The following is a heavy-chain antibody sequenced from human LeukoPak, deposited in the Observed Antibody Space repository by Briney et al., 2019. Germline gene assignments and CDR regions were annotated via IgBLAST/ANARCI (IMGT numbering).Heavy chain of an antibody. CDR2: INPTGDST. V-gene: IGHV1-2*06. CDR3: ARAGYFDY. Sequence: ASVKVSCKASGYTFTSYYMHWVRQAPGQGLEWMGLINPTGDSTGYAQKFQGRVTMTRDTSISTAYMELSRLRSDDTAVYYCARAGYFDYWGQGTLVTVSS. CDR1: GYTFTSYY. J-gene: IGHJ4*02.